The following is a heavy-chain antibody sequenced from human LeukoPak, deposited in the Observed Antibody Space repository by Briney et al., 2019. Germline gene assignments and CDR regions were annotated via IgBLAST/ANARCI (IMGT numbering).Heavy chain of an antibody. CDR1: GFTFEDYN. CDR3: ARDDYGETFDY. CDR2: INWDGTTT. V-gene: IGHV3-43*01. J-gene: IGHJ4*02. Sequence: GGSLRLSCAASGFTFEDYNMHWVRQPPGKGLEWVSLINWDGTTTYYADSVKGRFTLSRDNSKNSLFLQMNSLRAEDTAVYYCARDDYGETFDYWGQGTLVTVSS. D-gene: IGHD4-17*01.